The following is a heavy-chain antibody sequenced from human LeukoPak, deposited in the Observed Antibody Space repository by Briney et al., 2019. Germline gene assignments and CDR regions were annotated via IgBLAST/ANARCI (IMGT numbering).Heavy chain of an antibody. J-gene: IGHJ6*03. CDR1: GFTFNNAW. V-gene: IGHV3-15*01. Sequence: GGSLRLSCAGSGFTFNNAWMSWVRQAPGKGLEWVGRIKSKTDGGTTDYAAPVKGRFTISRDDSKNTLYLQMNSLKTEDTAVYYCTTGPIAARGYYYYMDVWGKGTTVTVSS. D-gene: IGHD6-6*01. CDR3: TTGPIAARGYYYYMDV. CDR2: IKSKTDGGTT.